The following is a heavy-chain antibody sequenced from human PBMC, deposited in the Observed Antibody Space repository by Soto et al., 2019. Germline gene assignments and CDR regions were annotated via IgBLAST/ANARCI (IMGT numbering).Heavy chain of an antibody. J-gene: IGHJ4*02. D-gene: IGHD3-22*01. V-gene: IGHV3-21*01. CDR1: GFTFSSYS. CDR3: ARGYASSRSVPYFDY. CDR2: ISSSSSYI. Sequence: GGSLRLSCAASGFTFSSYSMNWVRQAPGKGLEWVSSISSSSSYIYYADSVKGRFTISRDNAKNSLYLQMNSLRAEDTAVYYCARGYASSRSVPYFDYWGQGTLVTVSS.